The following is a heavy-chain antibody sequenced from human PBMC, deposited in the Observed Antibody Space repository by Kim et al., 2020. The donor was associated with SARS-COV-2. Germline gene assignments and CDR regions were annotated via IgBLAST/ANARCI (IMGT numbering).Heavy chain of an antibody. CDR2: IIPIFGTA. V-gene: IGHV1-69*13. D-gene: IGHD2-21*02. CDR3: ARVPYCGGDCYHYYFDY. Sequence: SVKVSCKASGGTFSSYAISWVRQAPGQGLEWMGGIIPIFGTANYAQKFQGRVTITADESTSTAYMELSSLRSEDTAVYYCARVPYCGGDCYHYYFDYWGQGTLVTVSS. CDR1: GGTFSSYA. J-gene: IGHJ4*02.